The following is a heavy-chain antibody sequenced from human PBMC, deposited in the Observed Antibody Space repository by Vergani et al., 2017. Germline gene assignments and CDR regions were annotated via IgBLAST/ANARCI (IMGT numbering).Heavy chain of an antibody. Sequence: QVQLVQSGAEVKKPGSSVKVSCKASGATFRSNTISWVRQVPGQGLEWMGRIIPVLGKTKYAQDFQGRLTITADTSTSTAYMELTSLRSQDTAVYYCARDPRGYGGDPEDYYYGMDVWGKGTTVTVSS. J-gene: IGHJ6*04. V-gene: IGHV1-69*08. CDR1: GATFRSNT. CDR2: IIPVLGKT. D-gene: IGHD2-21*02. CDR3: ARDPRGYGGDPEDYYYGMDV.